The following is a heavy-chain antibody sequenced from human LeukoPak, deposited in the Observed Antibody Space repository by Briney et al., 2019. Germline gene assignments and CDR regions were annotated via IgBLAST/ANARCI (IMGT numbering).Heavy chain of an antibody. CDR3: ARVGYYYGSGSYLFDY. D-gene: IGHD3-10*01. CDR1: GGSISSGDYY. CDR2: IYFSGST. J-gene: IGHJ4*02. Sequence: SETLSLTCTVSGGSISSGDYYWSWIRQPPGKGLEWIGYIYFSGSTYSNPSLKGRVTISVDTSKNQFSLKLSSVTAADTAVYYCARVGYYYGSGSYLFDYWGQGTLVTVSS. V-gene: IGHV4-30-4*01.